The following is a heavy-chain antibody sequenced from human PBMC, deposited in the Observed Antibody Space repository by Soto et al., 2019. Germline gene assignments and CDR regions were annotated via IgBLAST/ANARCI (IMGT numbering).Heavy chain of an antibody. D-gene: IGHD6-13*01. CDR3: TTEDSSSWDFYYYYGMDV. V-gene: IGHV3-15*01. CDR2: IKSKTDGGTT. J-gene: IGHJ6*02. Sequence: EVQLVESGGGLVKPGGSLRLSCAASGFTFSNAWMSWVRQAPGKGLEWVGRIKSKTDGGTTDYAAPVKGRFTISRDDSKNTLYLQMNSLKTEDTAVYYCTTEDSSSWDFYYYYGMDVWGQGTTVTVSS. CDR1: GFTFSNAW.